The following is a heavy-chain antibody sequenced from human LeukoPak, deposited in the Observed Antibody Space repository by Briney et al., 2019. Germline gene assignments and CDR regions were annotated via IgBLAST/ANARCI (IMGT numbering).Heavy chain of an antibody. Sequence: ASVKVSCKASGYTFTSYGISWVRQAPGQGLEWMGWISAYNGNTNYAQKLQGRVTMTTDTSTSTAYMELRSLRSDDTAVYYCASPRRFSGRYQLTGAFDIWGQGTMVTVSS. V-gene: IGHV1-18*01. CDR3: ASPRRFSGRYQLTGAFDI. CDR2: ISAYNGNT. D-gene: IGHD2-2*01. CDR1: GYTFTSYG. J-gene: IGHJ3*02.